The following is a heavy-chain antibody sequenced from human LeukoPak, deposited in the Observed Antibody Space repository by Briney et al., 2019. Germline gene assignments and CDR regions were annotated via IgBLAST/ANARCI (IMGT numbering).Heavy chain of an antibody. Sequence: SETLSLTCTVSGGSLSSYYWSWIRQPPGKGLEWIGYIYYSGSTNYNPSLKSRVTISVDTSKNQFSLKLSSVTAADTAVYYCARDYGDYESYYYYYGMDVWGQGTTVTVSS. CDR3: ARDYGDYESYYYYYGMDV. V-gene: IGHV4-59*12. CDR2: IYYSGST. J-gene: IGHJ6*02. CDR1: GGSLSSYY. D-gene: IGHD4-17*01.